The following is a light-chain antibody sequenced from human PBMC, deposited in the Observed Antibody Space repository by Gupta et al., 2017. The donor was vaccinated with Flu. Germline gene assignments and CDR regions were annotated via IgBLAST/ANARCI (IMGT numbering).Light chain of an antibody. Sequence: EIVLTQSPATLSLSPGERATLSCRASQSVDYYLAWYQQKPGQAPRLLIYDTFNRATGIPARFSGSGSGTDFTLTISSLEPEDFAIYYCQQRSTWPPTFGPGTTVDIK. CDR2: DTF. J-gene: IGKJ3*01. CDR3: QQRSTWPPT. V-gene: IGKV3-11*01. CDR1: QSVDYY.